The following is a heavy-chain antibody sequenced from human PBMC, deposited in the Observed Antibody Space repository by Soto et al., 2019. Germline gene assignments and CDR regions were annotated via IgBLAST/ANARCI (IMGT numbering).Heavy chain of an antibody. J-gene: IGHJ6*03. V-gene: IGHV1-69*08. CDR1: GGTFTSET. CDR3: AREEGSYNMGTFPFDYMDV. Sequence: QVQLVQSGPEVKKSGSSVKVSCKLSGGTFTSETISWVRQAPGQGLEWLGRIIPILGTGNYAQKFQGRITITEDKSTNTGYMELSSLTSEDTAVYFFAREEGSYNMGTFPFDYMDVWGNGTTVTVSS. D-gene: IGHD3-10*01. CDR2: IIPILGTG.